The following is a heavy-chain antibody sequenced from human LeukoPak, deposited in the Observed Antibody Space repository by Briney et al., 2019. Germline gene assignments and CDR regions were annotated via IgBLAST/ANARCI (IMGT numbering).Heavy chain of an antibody. D-gene: IGHD3-22*01. CDR2: IYYSGST. J-gene: IGHJ1*01. V-gene: IGHV4-30-4*08. Sequence: SETLSLTCTVSGGSISSYYWSWIRQPPGKGLEWIGYIYYSGSTYYNPSLKSRVTISVDTSKNQISLKLSSVTAADTAVYYCARVLSYSSGYSSVEYFQHWGQGTLVTVSS. CDR1: GGSISSYY. CDR3: ARVLSYSSGYSSVEYFQH.